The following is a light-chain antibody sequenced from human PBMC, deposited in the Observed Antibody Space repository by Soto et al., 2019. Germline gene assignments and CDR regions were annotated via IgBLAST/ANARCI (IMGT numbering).Light chain of an antibody. Sequence: QSALTQPPSASGTPGQRVTISCSGSSSNIGSSTVNWYQQLPGTAPKLLIHSNNQRPSGVPDRFSGYKSGTSASLAISGLQSEDEADYYCAAWDDSMNGLYVFGTGTKVTVL. CDR1: SSNIGSST. V-gene: IGLV1-44*01. CDR3: AAWDDSMNGLYV. CDR2: SNN. J-gene: IGLJ1*01.